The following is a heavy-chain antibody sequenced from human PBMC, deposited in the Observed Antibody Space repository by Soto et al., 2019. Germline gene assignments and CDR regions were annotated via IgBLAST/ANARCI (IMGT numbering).Heavy chain of an antibody. CDR2: ISPYNGNT. CDR3: ARQFGVNPHFDY. CDR1: GYSFTSYG. D-gene: IGHD2-8*01. J-gene: IGHJ4*02. Sequence: QVQLVQSGAEVKEPGASVKVSCMASGYSFTSYGLIWLRQAPGQRLEWMGWISPYNGNTNHAQKLQGRVTMTTDTSTNTAYMELRSLRSDDTAVYYCARQFGVNPHFDYWGQGTLVAVSS. V-gene: IGHV1-18*01.